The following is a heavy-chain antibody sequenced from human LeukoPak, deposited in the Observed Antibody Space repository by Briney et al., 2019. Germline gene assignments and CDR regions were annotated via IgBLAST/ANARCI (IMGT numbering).Heavy chain of an antibody. Sequence: GGSLRLSCAASGFTFDDYAMHWVSQAPGKGLEWVSLISGDGAGTYYADSVKGRFTISRDNSKNSLYLQMNSLRTEDTALYYCAKDRIMAYQDTADAFDICGQGTMVTVSS. V-gene: IGHV3-43*02. CDR1: GFTFDDYA. J-gene: IGHJ3*02. CDR2: ISGDGAGT. D-gene: IGHD5-18*01. CDR3: AKDRIMAYQDTADAFDI.